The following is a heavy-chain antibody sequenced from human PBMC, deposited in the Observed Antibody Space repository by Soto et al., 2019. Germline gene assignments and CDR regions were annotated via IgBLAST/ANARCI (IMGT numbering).Heavy chain of an antibody. Sequence: SETLSLTCTVSGGSISSSSYYWGWIRQPPGKGLEWIGSIYYSGSTYYNPSLKSRVTISVDTSKNQFSLKLSSVTAADTAVYYCARHWRNGGRFLGAYYMDVWGKGTTVTVSS. J-gene: IGHJ6*03. CDR2: IYYSGST. CDR1: GGSISSSSYY. CDR3: ARHWRNGGRFLGAYYMDV. D-gene: IGHD3-3*01. V-gene: IGHV4-39*01.